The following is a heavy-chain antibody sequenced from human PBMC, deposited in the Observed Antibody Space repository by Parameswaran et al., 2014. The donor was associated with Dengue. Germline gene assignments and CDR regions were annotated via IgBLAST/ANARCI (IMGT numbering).Heavy chain of an antibody. CDR2: INPNSGGT. Sequence: WVRQAPGQGLEWMGWINPNSGGTNYAQKFQGRVTMTRDTSISTAYMELSRLRSDDTAVYYCARGYGMDVWGQGDHGHRLL. J-gene: IGHJ6*02. V-gene: IGHV1-2*02. CDR3: ARGYGMDV.